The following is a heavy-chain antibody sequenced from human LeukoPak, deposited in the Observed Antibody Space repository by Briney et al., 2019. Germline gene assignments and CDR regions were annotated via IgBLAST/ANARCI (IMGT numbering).Heavy chain of an antibody. D-gene: IGHD3-10*01. V-gene: IGHV3-23*01. CDR2: ISGSGGSP. CDR1: GFTFSSYA. Sequence: SGGSMRLSCAASGFTFSSYALSWVRQAPGQGLQWVSTISGSGGSPYYADSVRGRFTISRDNSKNTLYLQMNSLRAEDTALYYCAKGPAGEYYDYWGQGTLVTVSS. CDR3: AKGPAGEYYDY. J-gene: IGHJ4*02.